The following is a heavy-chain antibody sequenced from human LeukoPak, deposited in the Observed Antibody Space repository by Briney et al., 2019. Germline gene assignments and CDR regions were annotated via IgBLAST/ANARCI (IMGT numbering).Heavy chain of an antibody. V-gene: IGHV3-23*01. Sequence: GGSLRLSCAASGFTFSSSAMSWVRQVPGKGLEWVSAISGSGGSTYYADSVKGRFTISRDNSKNTLYLQMNSLRAEDTAVYYCAKALRRTYYYDSSGYYGGYFDYWGQGTLVTVSS. D-gene: IGHD3-22*01. CDR1: GFTFSSSA. CDR2: ISGSGGST. CDR3: AKALRRTYYYDSSGYYGGYFDY. J-gene: IGHJ4*02.